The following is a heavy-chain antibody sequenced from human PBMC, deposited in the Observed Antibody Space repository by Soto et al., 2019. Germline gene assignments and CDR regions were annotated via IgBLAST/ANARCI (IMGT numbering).Heavy chain of an antibody. J-gene: IGHJ5*02. CDR3: ARSYYDGTGFADDP. D-gene: IGHD3-22*01. V-gene: IGHV4-59*08. CDR2: IYYSGST. CDR1: GGSISSYY. Sequence: SETLSLTCTVSGGSISSYYWSWIRQPPGKGLEWIGYIYYSGSTNYNPSLTSRVTISVDTSKNQFSLKVTSVTAADTAVYYCARSYYDGTGFADDPWGQGTLVT.